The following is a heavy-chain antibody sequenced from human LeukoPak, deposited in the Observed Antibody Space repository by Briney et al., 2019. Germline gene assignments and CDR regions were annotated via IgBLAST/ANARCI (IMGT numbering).Heavy chain of an antibody. Sequence: GGSLRLSCAGSGFSFNNYWMHWVRQAPGKGLVWVSRIHSDGRVTTYADSVKGRFTISRDNSKSTLHLQMNSLRADDTAVYNCASDVGGVGASPFDYWGQGTLVSVSS. V-gene: IGHV3-74*01. CDR3: ASDVGGVGASPFDY. CDR1: GFSFNNYW. D-gene: IGHD1-26*01. J-gene: IGHJ4*02. CDR2: IHSDGRVT.